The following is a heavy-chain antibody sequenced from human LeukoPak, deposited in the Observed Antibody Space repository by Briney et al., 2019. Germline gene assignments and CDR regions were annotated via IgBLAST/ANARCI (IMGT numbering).Heavy chain of an antibody. CDR2: IGDHGVYT. J-gene: IGHJ4*02. CDR3: AKAPTVISFGY. Sequence: PGGALRLSCAASGFTFDTSAMSWVRQAPGRGLEWVSSIGDHGVYTYYGDSVKGRFTISSDDSKRTLYLRIDSLRVDDSAIYYCAKAPTVISFGYWGQGILVTVSS. CDR1: GFTFDTSA. D-gene: IGHD4-17*01. V-gene: IGHV3-23*01.